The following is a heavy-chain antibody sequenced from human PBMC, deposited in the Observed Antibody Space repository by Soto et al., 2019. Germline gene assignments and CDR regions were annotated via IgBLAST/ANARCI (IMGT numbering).Heavy chain of an antibody. CDR2: ITHSGST. Sequence: SETLSLTCAVYGGSFSGYYWIWIRQPPGKGLEWIGEITHSGSTNYNPSLKSRVTISVDTSKTQFSLKLTSVTAADTAVYYCARDLTGIAVADRGWFDPWGQGTLVTVSS. J-gene: IGHJ5*02. CDR3: ARDLTGIAVADRGWFDP. CDR1: GGSFSGYY. D-gene: IGHD6-19*01. V-gene: IGHV4-34*01.